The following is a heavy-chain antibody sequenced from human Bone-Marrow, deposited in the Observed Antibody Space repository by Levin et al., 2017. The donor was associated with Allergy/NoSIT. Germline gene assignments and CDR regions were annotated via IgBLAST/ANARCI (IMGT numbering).Heavy chain of an antibody. J-gene: IGHJ6*03. CDR1: GGSISSYY. Sequence: SETLSLTCTVSGGSISSYYWSWIRQPPGKGLEWIGYIYYSGSTNYNPSLKSRVTISVDTSKNQFSLKLSSVTAADTAVYYCAGGWSSSWYAARGYYYMDVWGKGTTVTVSS. D-gene: IGHD6-13*01. CDR2: IYYSGST. V-gene: IGHV4-59*01. CDR3: AGGWSSSWYAARGYYYMDV.